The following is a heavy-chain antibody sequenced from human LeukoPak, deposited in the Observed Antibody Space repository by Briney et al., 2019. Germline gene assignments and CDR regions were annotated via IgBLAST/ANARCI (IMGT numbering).Heavy chain of an antibody. Sequence: GGSLRLSCAASGFTFSSYWMSWVRQAPGKGLEWVANIRPDGSEIYYGDSVKGRFTISRDNSKNTLYLQMNSLRAEDTAVYYCARDHKVRGGTMVRGVLDYWGQGTLVTVSS. J-gene: IGHJ4*02. V-gene: IGHV3-7*01. CDR1: GFTFSSYW. CDR2: IRPDGSEI. D-gene: IGHD3-10*01. CDR3: ARDHKVRGGTMVRGVLDY.